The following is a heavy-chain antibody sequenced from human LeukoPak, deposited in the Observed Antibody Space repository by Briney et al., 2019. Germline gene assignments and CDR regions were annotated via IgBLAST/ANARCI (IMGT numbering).Heavy chain of an antibody. J-gene: IGHJ6*02. V-gene: IGHV3-48*02. CDR3: ARDGYYDGSGYTYGMDV. Sequence: GGSLRLSCAASGFTFSSYSMNWVRQAPGKGLEWVSYISNSSTTIYYADSVKGRFTISRDNAKNSVYLQMDSLRDEDTAVYYCARDGYYDGSGYTYGMDVWGQGTTVTVSS. D-gene: IGHD3-22*01. CDR2: ISNSSTTI. CDR1: GFTFSSYS.